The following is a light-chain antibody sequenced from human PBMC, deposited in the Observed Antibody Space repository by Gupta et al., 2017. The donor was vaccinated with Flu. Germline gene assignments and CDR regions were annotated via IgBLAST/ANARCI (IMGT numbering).Light chain of an antibody. CDR3: CSQAGSSTFDV. Sequence: SALTQPASVSGSPGPSITISCTGTSSDVGSYKFVSWYQQHPGKAPKLIIYEDTKRPSGVSDRFSGSKSGTTAALTVSGLQADDEANYFCCSQAGSSTFDVFGTGTKVTVL. J-gene: IGLJ1*01. CDR1: SSDVGSYKF. CDR2: EDT. V-gene: IGLV2-23*02.